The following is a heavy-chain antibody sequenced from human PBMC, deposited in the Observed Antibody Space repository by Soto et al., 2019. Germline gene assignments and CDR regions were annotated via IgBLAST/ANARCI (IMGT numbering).Heavy chain of an antibody. CDR2: IYYRGNA. J-gene: IGHJ4*02. D-gene: IGHD3-9*01. CDR1: DDSINSDKYY. CDR3: ASLEGLATISYYFDF. V-gene: IGHV4-39*01. Sequence: QLQLQESGPGLVKPSETLSLTCSVSDDSINSDKYYWGWIRQPPGKGLEWIGSIYYRGNAYYNPFLQTRVTLSLGKSRSQFSLKLNSVTDADSAVYIGASLEGLATISYYFDFWGPGALVTVSS.